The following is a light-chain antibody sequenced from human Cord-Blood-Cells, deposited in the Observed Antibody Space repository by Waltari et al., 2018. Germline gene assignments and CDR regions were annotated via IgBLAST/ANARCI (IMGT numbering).Light chain of an antibody. CDR1: QSVSSN. CDR2: GAS. CDR3: QQYNNWPLT. Sequence: EIVMTQSPATLSVSPGERATLACRASQSVSSNLALYQQKPGQAPRLLIYGASTRATGIPARFSGSGSGTEFTLTISSLQSEDFAVYYCQQYNNWPLTFGGGTKVEIK. J-gene: IGKJ4*01. V-gene: IGKV3-15*01.